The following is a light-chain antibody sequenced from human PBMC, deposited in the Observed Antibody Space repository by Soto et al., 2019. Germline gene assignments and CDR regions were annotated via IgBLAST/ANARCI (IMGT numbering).Light chain of an antibody. CDR2: SNN. V-gene: IGLV1-44*01. Sequence: QSVLTQPPSASGTPGPRVTISCSGSSSNIGSNTVNWYQQLPGTAPKLLIYSNNQRPAGVPDRFSGSKSGTSAALAISWLQSEYEADYYCAAGDDSLYVCGTGTKLTVL. CDR3: AAGDDSLYV. CDR1: SSNIGSNT. J-gene: IGLJ1*01.